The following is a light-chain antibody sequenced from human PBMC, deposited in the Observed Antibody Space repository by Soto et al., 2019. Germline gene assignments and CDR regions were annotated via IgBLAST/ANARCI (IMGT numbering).Light chain of an antibody. CDR1: QTISSY. CDR3: QQSHSIPYT. Sequence: DIQMTQSPSSLSASVGDRVTITCRASQTISSYLNWYQQKPGKAPKLLIYAASILQNGVPSRFSGSGSRTDFTLTISSLQPEDFASYYCQQSHSIPYTFGQGTKLEIK. J-gene: IGKJ2*01. CDR2: AAS. V-gene: IGKV1-39*01.